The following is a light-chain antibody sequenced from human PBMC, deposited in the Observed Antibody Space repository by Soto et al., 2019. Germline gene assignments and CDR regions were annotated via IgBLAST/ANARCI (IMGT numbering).Light chain of an antibody. CDR1: QSVSSN. CDR2: GAS. Sequence: EIVMTQSPATLSVSPGERSTLSCRASQSVSSNLAWYQQKPGQAPRLLIYGASTRATGIPARFSGSGSGTEFTLTIKRMENEDFAVIYCHEYVGAPHNFGQATNVDI. V-gene: IGKV3-15*01. CDR3: HEYVGAPHN. J-gene: IGKJ2*01.